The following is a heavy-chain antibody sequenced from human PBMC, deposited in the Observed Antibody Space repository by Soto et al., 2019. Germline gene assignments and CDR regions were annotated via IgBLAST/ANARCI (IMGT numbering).Heavy chain of an antibody. V-gene: IGHV3-30*04. D-gene: IGHD3-16*02. CDR3: ARDRLRLGELSLLGYFDY. CDR1: GFTFNRHT. J-gene: IGHJ4*02. CDR2: ISYDGSNK. Sequence: GGSLRLSCAACGFTFNRHTMHGVRQAPGKGLEWVASISYDGSNKYYADSVKGRFTISRDNSKNTLSVQMDSLRAEDTAVYYCARDRLRLGELSLLGYFDYWGQGTLVTVSS.